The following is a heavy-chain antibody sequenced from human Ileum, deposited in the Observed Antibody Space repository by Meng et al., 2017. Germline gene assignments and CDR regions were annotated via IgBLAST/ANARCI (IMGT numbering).Heavy chain of an antibody. CDR3: ARIGFCSGRSCYGFFDY. V-gene: IGHV4-31*01. CDR2: IYSSGGT. Sequence: APGLGKPPQTLSLPCTVSGDSNSSGGYDWTWIRQHPGKGLELIGYIYSSGGTYYTPSLKSLVTISLDTSKNQFSLRLSSVTAADTAVYYCARIGFCSGRSCYGFFDYWGQGTLVTVSS. CDR1: GDSNSSGGYD. D-gene: IGHD2-15*01. J-gene: IGHJ4*02.